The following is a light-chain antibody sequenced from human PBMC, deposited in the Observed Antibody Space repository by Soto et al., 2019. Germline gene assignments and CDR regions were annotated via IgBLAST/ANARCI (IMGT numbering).Light chain of an antibody. V-gene: IGLV2-23*02. J-gene: IGLJ1*01. CDR3: CSYAGSSTYV. Sequence: QPALTQPASVSGSPGQSITISCTRTSSDVGSHNLVSWYQQHPGKAPKLMIYEVSKRPSGVSNRFSGSKSGNTASLTISGLQAEDEADFYCCSYAGSSTYVFGTGTKVTVL. CDR1: SSDVGSHNL. CDR2: EVS.